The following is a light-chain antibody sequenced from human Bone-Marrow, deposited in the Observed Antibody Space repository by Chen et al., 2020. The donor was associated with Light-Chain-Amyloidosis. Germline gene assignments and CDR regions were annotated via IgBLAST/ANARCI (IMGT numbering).Light chain of an antibody. CDR2: DDS. CDR1: NIGSTS. J-gene: IGLJ3*02. V-gene: IGLV3-21*02. Sequence: SYVLTQPSSVSVAPGQTATIACGGNNIGSTSVHWYQQPPGQAPLLVVYDDSDRPSGIPERLSGSNGGNTATLAISRGEAGDAAEYYCQVWDRSSDRPVFGGGTKLTVL. CDR3: QVWDRSSDRPV.